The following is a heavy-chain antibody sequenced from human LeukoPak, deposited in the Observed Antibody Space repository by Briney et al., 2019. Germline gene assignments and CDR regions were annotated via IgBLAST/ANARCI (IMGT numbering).Heavy chain of an antibody. CDR3: ARSVAAAGTGFAGFDY. D-gene: IGHD6-13*01. V-gene: IGHV3-48*03. CDR1: GFTFSSYE. CDR2: ISSSGSTI. Sequence: PGGSLRLSCAASGFTFSSYEMNWVRQAPRKGLEWVSYISSSGSTIYYADSVKGRFTISRDNAKNSLYLQMNSLRAEDTAVYYCARSVAAAGTGFAGFDYWGQGTLVTVSS. J-gene: IGHJ4*02.